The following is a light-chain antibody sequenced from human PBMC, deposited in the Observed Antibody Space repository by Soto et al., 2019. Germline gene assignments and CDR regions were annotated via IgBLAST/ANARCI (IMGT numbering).Light chain of an antibody. Sequence: DIQMTQSPSSLSASVGDRVTITCRASQDIGPYLAWYQQKSGRVPELLIYSASTFQSGVPSRFSGSGSGADFSLTISGLQPEDVATYYCQKYDSGPLTFGGGTKVEI. CDR3: QKYDSGPLT. J-gene: IGKJ4*01. CDR2: SAS. CDR1: QDIGPY. V-gene: IGKV1-27*01.